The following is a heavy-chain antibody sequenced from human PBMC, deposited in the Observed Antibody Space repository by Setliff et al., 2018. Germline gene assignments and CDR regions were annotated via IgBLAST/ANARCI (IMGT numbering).Heavy chain of an antibody. D-gene: IGHD3-10*01. V-gene: IGHV3-7*01. CDR3: FGAGTCSY. Sequence: GSLRLSCTASGLSYTNDWVSWVRQAPGKGLEWLASINPDGSEKYYVDSVKGRFTISRDNAKNSLSLQMNSLRTEDTAVYYCFGAGTCSYWGQGTQVTVSS. J-gene: IGHJ4*02. CDR1: GLSYTNDW. CDR2: INPDGSEK.